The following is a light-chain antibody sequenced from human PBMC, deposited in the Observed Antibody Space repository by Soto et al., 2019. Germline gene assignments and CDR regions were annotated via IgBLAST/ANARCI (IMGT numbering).Light chain of an antibody. V-gene: IGKV3-20*01. CDR2: GAS. CDR1: QSVSSSY. J-gene: IGKJ1*01. Sequence: EIVLTQSPGTLSLSPGERATLSCRASQSVSSSYLAWYQQKPGQAPRLLIYGASSRATGIPDRFSGSGSGTDLTLIISRREPEDFAVYYCQQYGSSPRTFGQGTKV. CDR3: QQYGSSPRT.